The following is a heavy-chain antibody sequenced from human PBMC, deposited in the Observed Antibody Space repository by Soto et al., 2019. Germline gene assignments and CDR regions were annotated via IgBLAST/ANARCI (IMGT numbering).Heavy chain of an antibody. Sequence: SETLSLTCTTSGGSPSYYYWTWIRQPPGKGLEWIGTISHSGTTYYNPSLKSRVTISIDTSKNQLSLKLTSVTAADTALYYCTRVYCSTTSCFINGMDFWGQGTMVTVS. CDR1: GGSPSYYY. V-gene: IGHV4-59*12. CDR2: ISHSGTT. D-gene: IGHD2-2*01. J-gene: IGHJ6*02. CDR3: TRVYCSTTSCFINGMDF.